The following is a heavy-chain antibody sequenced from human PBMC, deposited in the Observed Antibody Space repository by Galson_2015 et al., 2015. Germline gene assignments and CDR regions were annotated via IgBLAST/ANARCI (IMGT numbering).Heavy chain of an antibody. V-gene: IGHV3-30*18. J-gene: IGHJ6*04. Sequence: SLRLSCAASGFTFSSYGMHWVRQAPGKGLEWVAVISYDGSNKYYADSVKGRFTISRDNSKNTLYLQMNSLRAEDTAVYYCAKGYGERVYYYYGMDVWGKGTTVTVSS. CDR3: AKGYGERVYYYYGMDV. D-gene: IGHD4-17*01. CDR1: GFTFSSYG. CDR2: ISYDGSNK.